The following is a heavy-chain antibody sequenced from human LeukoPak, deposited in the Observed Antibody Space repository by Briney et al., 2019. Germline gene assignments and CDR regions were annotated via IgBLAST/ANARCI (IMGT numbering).Heavy chain of an antibody. J-gene: IGHJ3*02. V-gene: IGHV3-74*01. D-gene: IGHD2-21*02. CDR2: IYTDGTTK. Sequence: GGSLRLSCAASGFAFSRYWMHWIRQAPGKGLEWVSAIYTDGTTKRYADSVKGRFTISRDNAKNTLYLQMNSLSVEDTAVYYCASLVVTDDWAFDIWGQGTMVTVS. CDR1: GFAFSRYW. CDR3: ASLVVTDDWAFDI.